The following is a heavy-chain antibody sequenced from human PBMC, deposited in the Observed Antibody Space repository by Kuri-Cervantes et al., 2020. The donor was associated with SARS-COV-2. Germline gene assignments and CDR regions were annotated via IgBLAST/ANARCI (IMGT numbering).Heavy chain of an antibody. J-gene: IGHJ4*02. V-gene: IGHV3-33*01. Sequence: GESLKISCVASGFFFPNFGLHWVRQAPGKGLEWVAVIWYDGSHQFYADSVKGRFTITRDNSKRAVYLQMDDLRAEDTAVYYCARVISGYCTNGVCPYYFDYWGQGTLVTVSS. CDR1: GFFFPNFG. CDR2: IWYDGSHQ. CDR3: ARVISGYCTNGVCPYYFDY. D-gene: IGHD2-8*01.